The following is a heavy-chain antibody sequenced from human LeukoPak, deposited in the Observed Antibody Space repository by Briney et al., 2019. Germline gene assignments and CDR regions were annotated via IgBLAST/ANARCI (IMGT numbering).Heavy chain of an antibody. J-gene: IGHJ4*02. CDR1: GFTVSSNY. CDR3: AKRVWGSYRYTDY. D-gene: IGHD3-16*02. Sequence: PGESPRLSCAASGFTVSSNYMSWVRQAPGKGLGWVSVIYSGGSTYYADSVKGRFTISRDNSKNTLYLQMNSLRAEDTAVYYCAKRVWGSYRYTDYWGQGTLVTVSS. CDR2: IYSGGST. V-gene: IGHV3-53*01.